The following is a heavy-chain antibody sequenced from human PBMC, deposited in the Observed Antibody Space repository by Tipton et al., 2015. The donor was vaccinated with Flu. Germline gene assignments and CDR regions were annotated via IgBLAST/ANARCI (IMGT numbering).Heavy chain of an antibody. Sequence: RSLRLSCAASGFTLGSYGMHWVRQAPGKGLEWVAFIEYDGSDKYYADSVKGRFTISRDTSKNTVYLQMNSLRAEDTAVYYCGKNAGVTFGGVIGKPDYWGQGTLVTVSS. CDR2: IEYDGSDK. J-gene: IGHJ4*02. CDR1: GFTLGSYG. CDR3: GKNAGVTFGGVIGKPDY. D-gene: IGHD3-16*02. V-gene: IGHV3-30*12.